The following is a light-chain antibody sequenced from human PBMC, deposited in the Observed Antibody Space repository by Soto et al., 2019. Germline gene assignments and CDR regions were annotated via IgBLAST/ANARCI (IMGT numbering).Light chain of an antibody. Sequence: AIQLTQSPSSLSASVGARVTITCRASQGISSALAWYQQKPGKAPKLLIYDASSLESGVPSRFSGSGSGTDFTLTISSLQPEDFATYYCQQFNNYLFNFGPGTKVDIK. J-gene: IGKJ3*01. CDR2: DAS. CDR3: QQFNNYLFN. V-gene: IGKV1D-13*01. CDR1: QGISSA.